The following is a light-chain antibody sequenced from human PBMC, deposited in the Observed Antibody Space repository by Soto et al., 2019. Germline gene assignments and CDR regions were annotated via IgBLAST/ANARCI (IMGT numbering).Light chain of an antibody. CDR1: SSDVWSYNL. CDR2: EGS. V-gene: IGLV2-23*01. CDR3: CSYAGSRGL. J-gene: IGLJ2*01. Sequence: QSVLTQPASVSGSPGQSITISCTGTSSDVWSYNLVSWYQQHPGKAPKLMIYEGSKRPSGVSNRFSGSKSGNTASLTISGLQAEDEADYYCCSYAGSRGLFGGGTQLTVL.